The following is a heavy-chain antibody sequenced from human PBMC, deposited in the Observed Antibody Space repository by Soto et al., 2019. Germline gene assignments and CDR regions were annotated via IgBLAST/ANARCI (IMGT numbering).Heavy chain of an antibody. D-gene: IGHD1-1*01. J-gene: IGHJ6*02. CDR1: GFTFSSYG. CDR2: IWYDGSNK. Sequence: GGSLRLSCAASGFTFSSYGMHWVRQAPGKGLEWVAAIWYDGSNKYYADSVKGRFTISRDNSKNTLYLQMNSLRAEDTAVYYCARDWKPIFGGYYGMDVWGQGTTVTVSS. V-gene: IGHV3-33*01. CDR3: ARDWKPIFGGYYGMDV.